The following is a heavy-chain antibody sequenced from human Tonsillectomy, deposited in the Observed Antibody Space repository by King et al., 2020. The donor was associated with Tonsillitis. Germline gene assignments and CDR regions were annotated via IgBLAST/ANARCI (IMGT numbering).Heavy chain of an antibody. Sequence: QLQESGSGLVKPSRTLSLTCAVSGGSISSGGYSWSWIRQPPGKGLEWIGYIYHSGSTYYNPSLKSRVTISVDRSKNQFSLKLSSVTAADTAVYYCARGSYCGGDCYPDVAFDIWGQGTMVTVSS. J-gene: IGHJ3*02. CDR1: GGSISSGGYS. D-gene: IGHD2-21*02. CDR3: ARGSYCGGDCYPDVAFDI. V-gene: IGHV4-30-2*01. CDR2: IYHSGST.